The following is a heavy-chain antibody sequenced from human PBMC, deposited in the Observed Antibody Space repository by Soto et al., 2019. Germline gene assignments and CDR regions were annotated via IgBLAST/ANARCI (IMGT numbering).Heavy chain of an antibody. J-gene: IGHJ4*02. V-gene: IGHV4-61*01. D-gene: IGHD3-3*01. CDR2: IYYSGST. CDR3: ARDQYDFWSGPRILDY. CDR1: GGSVSSGSYY. Sequence: TVSGGSVSSGSYYWSWTRQPPGKGLEWIGYIYYSGSTNYNPSLKSRVTISVDTSKNQFSLKLSSVTAADTAVYYCARDQYDFWSGPRILDYWGQGTLVTVS.